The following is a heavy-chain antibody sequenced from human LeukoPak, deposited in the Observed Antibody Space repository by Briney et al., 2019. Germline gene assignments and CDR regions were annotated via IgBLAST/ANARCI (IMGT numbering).Heavy chain of an antibody. J-gene: IGHJ4*02. CDR2: ISGSGGST. CDR3: AKDRGRTWVQVAM. Sequence: GGSLRLSCIGTGFTFSSDAMGWVRQAPGKGLEWVSGISGSGGSTYYADFVKGGFTISRDNSKNTLYLQMNSLRGEDTAVYYCAKDRGRTWVQVAMGGQGTVVSVS. CDR1: GFTFSSDA. V-gene: IGHV3-23*01. D-gene: IGHD5-24*01.